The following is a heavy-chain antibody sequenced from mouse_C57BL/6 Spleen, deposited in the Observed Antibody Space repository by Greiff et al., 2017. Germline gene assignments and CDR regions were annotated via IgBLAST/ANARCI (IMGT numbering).Heavy chain of an antibody. D-gene: IGHD1-1*01. CDR3: ARDGTTTVVPHYFDY. Sequence: EVQLQQSGPELVKPGASVKISCKASGYTFTDYYMNWVKQSHGKSLEWIGDINPNNGGTSYNQKFKGKATLSVDKSSSTAYMELRSLTSEDSAVYYCARDGTTTVVPHYFDYWGQGTTLTVSS. CDR1: GYTFTDYY. V-gene: IGHV1-26*01. CDR2: INPNNGGT. J-gene: IGHJ2*01.